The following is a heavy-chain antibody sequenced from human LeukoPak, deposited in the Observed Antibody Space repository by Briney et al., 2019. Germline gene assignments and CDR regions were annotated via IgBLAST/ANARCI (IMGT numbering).Heavy chain of an antibody. CDR1: GFTFSSYD. CDR2: IGTAGDT. J-gene: IGHJ4*02. Sequence: GGSLRLSCAASGFTFSSYDMHWVRQATGKGLEWVSAIGTAGDTYYPGSVKGRFTISRENAKNSLYLQMNSLRAGDTAVYYCARGNRVAVAGTGIYYFDYWGQGTLVTVSS. D-gene: IGHD6-19*01. V-gene: IGHV3-13*01. CDR3: ARGNRVAVAGTGIYYFDY.